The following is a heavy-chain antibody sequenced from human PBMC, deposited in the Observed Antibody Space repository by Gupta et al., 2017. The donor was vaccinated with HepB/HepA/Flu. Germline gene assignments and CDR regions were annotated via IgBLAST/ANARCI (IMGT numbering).Heavy chain of an antibody. D-gene: IGHD3-10*01. J-gene: IGHJ6*02. CDR2: IRSSGSTR. Sequence: EVQLVESGGGLVQPGGSLRLSCSASGFPFRSYEMNWVRQAPGKGLEWVSYIRSSGSTRYYADSVKGRFTISRDNAKNSLYLQMNSLRAEDTAVYYCARGGDSRWAFGGYGMDVWGQGTTVTVAS. CDR1: GFPFRSYE. V-gene: IGHV3-48*03. CDR3: ARGGDSRWAFGGYGMDV.